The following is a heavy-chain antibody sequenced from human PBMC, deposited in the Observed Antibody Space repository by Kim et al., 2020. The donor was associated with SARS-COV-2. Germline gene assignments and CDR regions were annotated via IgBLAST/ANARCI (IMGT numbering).Heavy chain of an antibody. D-gene: IGHD2-8*01. Sequence: GGSLRLSCAASEFTFSSYAMSWVRQAPGKGLEWVSGISGSGAGAYYADSVKGRFTISRDNSKNTLYLQMNSLRVDDTAVYYCAKDRSVNGAGRHPRPDYWGQGTLVTVSS. CDR2: ISGSGAGA. V-gene: IGHV3-23*01. CDR1: EFTFSSYA. J-gene: IGHJ4*02. CDR3: AKDRSVNGAGRHPRPDY.